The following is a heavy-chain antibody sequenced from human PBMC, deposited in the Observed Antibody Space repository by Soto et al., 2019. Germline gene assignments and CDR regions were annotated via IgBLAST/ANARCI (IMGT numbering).Heavy chain of an antibody. Sequence: QVQLVQSGAEVKKPGASVKVSCKASGYTFTSYGISWVRQAPGQGLEWMGWISGYNGNTNYAQKLQGRVTMTTDTSTSTAYMELRSLRSDDTAVYFCARSDQYFDWLPQSPYYFAYWGQGTLVTVSS. CDR2: ISGYNGNT. J-gene: IGHJ4*02. CDR1: GYTFTSYG. CDR3: ARSDQYFDWLPQSPYYFAY. V-gene: IGHV1-18*01. D-gene: IGHD3-9*01.